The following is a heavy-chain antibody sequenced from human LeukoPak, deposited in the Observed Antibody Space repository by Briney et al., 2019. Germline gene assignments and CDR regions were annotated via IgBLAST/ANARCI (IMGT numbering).Heavy chain of an antibody. CDR2: INLNRHT. D-gene: IGHD5-12*01. CDR3: ARQVATKGEWAFDI. Sequence: SETLSLTCSVSTYSIPIGYYWGWIRQPPGKGLEWIGSINLNRHTYYSPSLKSQVTISLDTSKNQFSLKLSSVTAADTAIYYCARQVATKGEWAFDIWGQGTMVTVSS. CDR1: TYSIPIGYY. J-gene: IGHJ3*02. V-gene: IGHV4-38-2*02.